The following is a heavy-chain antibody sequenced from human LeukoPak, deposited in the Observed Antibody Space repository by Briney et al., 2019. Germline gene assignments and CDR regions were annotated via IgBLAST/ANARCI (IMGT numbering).Heavy chain of an antibody. CDR2: INPNSGGT. CDR1: GYTFTGYY. V-gene: IGHV1-2*02. J-gene: IGHJ4*02. Sequence: ASVKVSCKASGYTFTGYYMHWVRQAPGQGLEWMGWINPNSGGTNYAQKFQGRVTMTRDTSISTAYMELSRLRSDDTAVYYCASPSYHYYGSGGYFDYWGQGTLVTVSS. CDR3: ASPSYHYYGSGGYFDY. D-gene: IGHD3-10*01.